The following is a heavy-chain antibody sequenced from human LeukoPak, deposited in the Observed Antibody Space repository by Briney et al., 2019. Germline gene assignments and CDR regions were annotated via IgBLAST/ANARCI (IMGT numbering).Heavy chain of an antibody. CDR1: GGSISSSSYY. J-gene: IGHJ4*02. D-gene: IGHD3-10*01. V-gene: IGHV4-39*01. CDR3: ARLVRGVHIDY. Sequence: SETLSLTCTVSGGSISSSSYYWGWIRQPPGKGLEWIGSIYYSGSTCYNPSLKSRVTISVDTSKNQFSLKLSSVTAADTAVYYCARLVRGVHIDYWGQGTLVTVSS. CDR2: IYYSGST.